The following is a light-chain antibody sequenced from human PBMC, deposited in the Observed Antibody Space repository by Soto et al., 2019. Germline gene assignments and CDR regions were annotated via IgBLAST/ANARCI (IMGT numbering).Light chain of an antibody. CDR2: EDN. CDR1: SSSIANNY. J-gene: IGLJ2*01. Sequence: NFMLTQPHSVSESPGKTVTISCTRSSSSIANNYVQWYQQRPGSAPTTVLYEDNQRPSGVPDRFSGSIDNSSNSASLTISGLKTEDEADYYCQSYDSTHQIFGGGTKVTVL. CDR3: QSYDSTHQI. V-gene: IGLV6-57*03.